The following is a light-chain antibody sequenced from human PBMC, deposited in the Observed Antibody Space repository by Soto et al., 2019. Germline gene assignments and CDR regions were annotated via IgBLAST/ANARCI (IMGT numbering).Light chain of an antibody. V-gene: IGLV2-23*02. CDR1: SSDVGSYNL. CDR2: EVS. Sequence: QSVLTQPASVSGSPGQSITISCTGTSSDVGSYNLVSWYQQHPGKAPKLMIYEVSKRPSGVSNRFSGSKSGNTASLTISGLQAEDEADYYCCSYAGSSIFYVFGTGTKVPS. J-gene: IGLJ1*01. CDR3: CSYAGSSIFYV.